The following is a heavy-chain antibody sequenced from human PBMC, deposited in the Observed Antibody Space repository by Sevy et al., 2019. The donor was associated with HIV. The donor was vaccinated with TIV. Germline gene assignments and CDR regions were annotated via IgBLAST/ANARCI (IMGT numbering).Heavy chain of an antibody. CDR3: AKDRVLELGDAFDI. CDR1: GFTFSSYA. D-gene: IGHD3-10*01. CDR2: LSGSGGST. Sequence: GGSLRLSCAASGFTFSSYAMSWVRQAPGKGLEWVSGLSGSGGSTNYADSVKGRFTISRDNSKNTLYLQMNSLRAEDTAVYYCAKDRVLELGDAFDIWGQGTMVTVSS. J-gene: IGHJ3*02. V-gene: IGHV3-23*01.